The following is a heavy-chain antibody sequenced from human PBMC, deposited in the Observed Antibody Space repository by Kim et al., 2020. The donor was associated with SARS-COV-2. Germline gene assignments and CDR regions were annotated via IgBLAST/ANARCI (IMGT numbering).Heavy chain of an antibody. D-gene: IGHD3-22*01. Sequence: DSVKGRFTISRDKSKNTLYLQMNSLRAEDTAVYYCARESYDSSGYYLFDYWGQGTLVTVSS. J-gene: IGHJ4*02. CDR3: ARESYDSSGYYLFDY. V-gene: IGHV3-53*01.